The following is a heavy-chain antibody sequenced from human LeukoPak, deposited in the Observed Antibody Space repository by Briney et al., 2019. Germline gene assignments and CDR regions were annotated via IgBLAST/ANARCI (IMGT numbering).Heavy chain of an antibody. CDR3: ARELKGAIRFDY. CDR2: ISSSVLTI. V-gene: IGHV3-48*03. J-gene: IGHJ4*02. Sequence: GGSLRLSCAASGFTFSSYEMNWVRQAPGKGLEWLAYISSSVLTIYYADSVKGRFTISRDNAKNSLYLQMNSLRAEDTAVYYCARELKGAIRFDYWGQGTLVTVSS. D-gene: IGHD1-26*01. CDR1: GFTFSSYE.